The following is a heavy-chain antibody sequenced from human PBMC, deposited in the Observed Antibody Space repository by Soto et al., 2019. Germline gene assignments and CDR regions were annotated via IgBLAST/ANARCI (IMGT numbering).Heavy chain of an antibody. CDR1: GYSFTSYW. CDR2: IDPSDSYT. CDR3: ARRGGSGWYFDY. V-gene: IGHV5-10-1*01. J-gene: IGHJ4*02. D-gene: IGHD6-19*01. Sequence: GESLKISFKGSGYSFTSYWISWVRQMPGKGLEWMGRIDPSDSYTNYSPSFQGHVTISADKSISTAYLQWSSLKASDTAMYYCARRGGSGWYFDYWGQGTLVTVSS.